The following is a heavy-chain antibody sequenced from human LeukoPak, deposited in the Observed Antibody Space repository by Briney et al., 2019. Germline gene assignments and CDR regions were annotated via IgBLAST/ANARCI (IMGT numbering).Heavy chain of an antibody. CDR3: ARAQGYCSGGSCYEWFDP. CDR2: INPDSGDT. V-gene: IGHV1-2*02. Sequence: ASVKVSCKASGYIFTGYYIHWVRQAPGQGLEWMGWINPDSGDTNYAQKFQDRVTLSRDTSIITASMQLSSLRSDDTAVYYCARAQGYCSGGSCYEWFDPWGQGTLVTVSS. CDR1: GYIFTGYY. J-gene: IGHJ5*02. D-gene: IGHD2-15*01.